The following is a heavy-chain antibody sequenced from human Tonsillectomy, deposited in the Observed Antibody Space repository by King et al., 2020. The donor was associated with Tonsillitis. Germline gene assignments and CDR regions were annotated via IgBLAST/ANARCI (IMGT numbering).Heavy chain of an antibody. CDR2: IYYSGST. CDR1: GGSISSGAYY. D-gene: IGHD6-13*01. V-gene: IGHV4-31*03. CDR3: ESGGDVSAAGRFDC. J-gene: IGHJ4*02. Sequence: VQLQESGPGLVKPSQTLSLTCTVSGGSISSGAYYWSWIRQYPGKGLEWIGYIYYSGSTFYNPSLKSRVTISVDTSKNQFSLKLRSVTAADTAVYYCESGGDVSAAGRFDCWGQGTLVTVSS.